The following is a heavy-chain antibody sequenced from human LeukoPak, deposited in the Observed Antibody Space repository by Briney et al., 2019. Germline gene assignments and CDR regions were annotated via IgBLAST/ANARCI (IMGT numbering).Heavy chain of an antibody. V-gene: IGHV4-59*01. D-gene: IGHD2-15*01. CDR2: IYYSGST. J-gene: IGHJ4*02. CDR1: GGSISSYY. CDR3: ARGGPYFDY. Sequence: SETLSLTCTVSGGSISSYYWSWIRQPPGKGLEWIGYIYYSGSTNHNPSLKSRVTISVDTSKNQFSLKLSSVTAADTAVYYCARGGPYFDYWGQGTLVTVSS.